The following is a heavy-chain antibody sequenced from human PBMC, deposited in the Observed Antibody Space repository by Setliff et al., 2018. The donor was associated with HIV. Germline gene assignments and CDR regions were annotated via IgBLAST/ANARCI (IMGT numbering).Heavy chain of an antibody. CDR1: GFSFESHW. J-gene: IGHJ4*02. CDR3: VRDRIEGRTVFDT. CDR2: ISGDGTRT. D-gene: IGHD2-8*02. V-gene: IGHV3-74*01. Sequence: PGGSLRLSCADSGFSFESHWMHWVRQSPGKGLVWISRISGDGTRTAYADSAKGRFTISRDNAANTLYLQVDGLRGEDSAVYYCVRDRIEGRTVFDTWGLGTLVTVS.